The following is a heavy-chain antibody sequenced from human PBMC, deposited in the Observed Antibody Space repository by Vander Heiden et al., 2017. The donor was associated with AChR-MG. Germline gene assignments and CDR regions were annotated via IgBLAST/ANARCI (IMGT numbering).Heavy chain of an antibody. D-gene: IGHD1-26*01. Sequence: EVQLVESGGGLVQPGGSLRLPFAASGFTFSSDWVHWVRQAPGKGLVWVSRMNSDGSSTSYADSVKGRFTISRDNAKNTLYLQMNSLRAEDTAVYYCARDPGWEYSNFDYWGQGTLVTVSS. CDR1: GFTFSSDW. V-gene: IGHV3-74*01. J-gene: IGHJ4*02. CDR3: ARDPGWEYSNFDY. CDR2: MNSDGSST.